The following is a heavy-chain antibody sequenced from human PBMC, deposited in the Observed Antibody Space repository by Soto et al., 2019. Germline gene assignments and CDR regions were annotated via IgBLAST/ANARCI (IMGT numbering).Heavy chain of an antibody. Sequence: SETLSLTCTVSGVSISNGSYYWGWIRRPPGKGLEWIGTIYYSGITYYNPSLKSRVTISVDTSKNQFSLKLTSVTAADTAVYYCARHGSNWGQGTLVTVSS. V-gene: IGHV4-39*01. CDR3: ARHGSN. CDR2: IYYSGIT. J-gene: IGHJ4*02. CDR1: GVSISNGSYY.